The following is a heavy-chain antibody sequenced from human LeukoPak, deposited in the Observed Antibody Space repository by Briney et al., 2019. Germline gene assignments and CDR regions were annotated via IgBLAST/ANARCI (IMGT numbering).Heavy chain of an antibody. CDR1: GFTFSSYA. CDR2: VTDSGDDT. V-gene: IGHV3-23*01. D-gene: IGHD6-25*01. CDR3: AKGSAAGRPYYFDY. Sequence: GSLRLSCAASGFTFSSYAMSWVRQAPGKGLEWVSAVTDSGDDTYSADSVKGRFTISRDNSKNTLYLQMNSLRAEDTAVYFCAKGSAAGRPYYFDYWGQGALSPSPQ. J-gene: IGHJ4*02.